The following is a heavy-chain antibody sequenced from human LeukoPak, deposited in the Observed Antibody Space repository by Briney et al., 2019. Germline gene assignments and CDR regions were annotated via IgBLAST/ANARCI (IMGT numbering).Heavy chain of an antibody. J-gene: IGHJ5*02. D-gene: IGHD5-24*01. CDR2: TYYRSKWYN. CDR1: GDSVSSNSAA. V-gene: IGHV6-1*01. Sequence: SQTLSLTCAISGDSVSSNSAAWNWIRQSPSRGLEWRGRTYYRSKWYNNYAVSVKSRITINPDTSKNQFSLQLNSVTPEDTAVYYCARGGNRDGYKWTGWFDPWGQGTLVTVSS. CDR3: ARGGNRDGYKWTGWFDP.